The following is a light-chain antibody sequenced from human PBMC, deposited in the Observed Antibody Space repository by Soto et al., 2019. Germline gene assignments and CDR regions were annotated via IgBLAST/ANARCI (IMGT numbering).Light chain of an antibody. CDR1: QSVSSSY. Sequence: ESVLTQSPGTLSLSPGERATLSCRASQSVSSSYLAWYQQKPGQAPRLLIYGASSRATGIPDRFSGSGSGTDFTLTISRLEPEDVAVYYCQQNGKTFGQGTKVDIK. V-gene: IGKV3-20*01. CDR3: QQNGKT. J-gene: IGKJ1*01. CDR2: GAS.